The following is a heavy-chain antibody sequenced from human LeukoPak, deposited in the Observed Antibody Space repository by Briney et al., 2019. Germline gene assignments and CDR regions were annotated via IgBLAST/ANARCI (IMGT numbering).Heavy chain of an antibody. CDR1: GGSISSYY. Sequence: PSETLSLTCTVSGGSISSYYWSWIRQPPGKGLEWIGYIYYSGSTNYNPSLKSRVTISVDTSKNQFSVKLSSVTAADTAVYYCARGTQEYDSSGYYYDYWGQGTLVTVSS. CDR3: ARGTQEYDSSGYYYDY. CDR2: IYYSGST. J-gene: IGHJ4*02. D-gene: IGHD3-22*01. V-gene: IGHV4-59*01.